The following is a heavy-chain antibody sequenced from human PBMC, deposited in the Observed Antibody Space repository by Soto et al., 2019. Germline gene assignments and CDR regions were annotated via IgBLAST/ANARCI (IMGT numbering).Heavy chain of an antibody. J-gene: IGHJ6*03. CDR2: ILSSDEK. Sequence: QVTLKESGPVLVKPTETLTLTCTVSGFSLRNARMGVSWIRQPPGKALEWLAHILSSDEKSYNTSLKGRVTLSKDTSKSQVVLTMTYVDPVDTATYFCARMLAVNYYYYYVDVWGEGITVTVSS. V-gene: IGHV2-26*01. CDR3: ARMLAVNYYYYYVDV. D-gene: IGHD3-22*01. CDR1: GFSLRNARMG.